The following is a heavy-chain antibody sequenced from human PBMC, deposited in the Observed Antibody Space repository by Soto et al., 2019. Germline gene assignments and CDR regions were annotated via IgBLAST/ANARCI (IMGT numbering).Heavy chain of an antibody. V-gene: IGHV3-21*04. CDR3: VKDESINWYSGHFRH. CDR1: GFTFSSYS. D-gene: IGHD6-13*01. J-gene: IGHJ1*01. Sequence: GGSLRLSCAASGFTFSSYSMNWVRQAPGKGLEWVSSISSSSSYIYYADSVKGRFTISRDNAKNSLHLQMNSLSAEDTAFYYCVKDESINWYSGHFRHWGQGTLVTVSS. CDR2: ISSSSSYI.